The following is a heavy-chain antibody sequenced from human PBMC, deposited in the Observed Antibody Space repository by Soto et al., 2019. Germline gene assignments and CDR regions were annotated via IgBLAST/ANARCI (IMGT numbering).Heavy chain of an antibody. J-gene: IGHJ5*02. CDR1: GGSFSGYY. Sequence: SETLFLTCAVYGGSFSGYYWSWIRQPPGKGLEWIWEINHSGSTNYNPSLKSRVTISVDTSKNQFSLKLSSVTAAYTAVYYCARFEGARKYYYGSGRSNWFDPWGQGTLVTVSS. CDR2: INHSGST. D-gene: IGHD3-10*01. CDR3: ARFEGARKYYYGSGRSNWFDP. V-gene: IGHV4-34*01.